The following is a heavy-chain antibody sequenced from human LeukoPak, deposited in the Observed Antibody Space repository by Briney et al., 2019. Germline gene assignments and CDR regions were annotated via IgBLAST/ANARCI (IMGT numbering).Heavy chain of an antibody. D-gene: IGHD3-3*01. CDR2: ICYRGAL. V-gene: IGHV4-4*07. CDR1: GASISSNC. CDR3: ARGEGEYDFWSGYYNWFDP. J-gene: IGHJ5*02. Sequence: SETLSLTCTVSGASISSNCWSWIRQSATQGLEWIGRICYRGALNYSPSLKSRVTISVDTSKNQFSLKLSSVTAADTAVYYCARGEGEYDFWSGYYNWFDPWGQGTLVTVSS.